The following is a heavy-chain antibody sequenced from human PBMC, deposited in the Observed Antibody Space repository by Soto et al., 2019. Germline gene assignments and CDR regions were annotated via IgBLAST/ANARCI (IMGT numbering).Heavy chain of an antibody. Sequence: GGSLRLSCAASGFTLSSYAMNWVRQAPGKGLEWVSSISGSGGSTYYADSVKGRFTISRDNSRNTLYLQMNSLRAEDTAVYYCAKGGEGWFDPWGQGTLVTVSS. J-gene: IGHJ5*02. CDR3: AKGGEGWFDP. CDR2: ISGSGGST. CDR1: GFTLSSYA. V-gene: IGHV3-23*01.